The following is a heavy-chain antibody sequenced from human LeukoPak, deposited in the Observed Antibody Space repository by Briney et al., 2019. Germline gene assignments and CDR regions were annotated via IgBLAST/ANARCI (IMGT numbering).Heavy chain of an antibody. Sequence: SETLSLTCTVSGGSVSSGSYYWSWIRQPPGKGLEWIGYIYYSGSTNYNPSLKRRVTISVDTSKNQFSLKLSSVTAADTAVYYCAGGNCGGDCYSIVSNDYWGQGTLVTVSS. V-gene: IGHV4-61*01. CDR1: GGSVSSGSYY. CDR2: IYYSGST. J-gene: IGHJ4*02. CDR3: AGGNCGGDCYSIVSNDY. D-gene: IGHD2-21*02.